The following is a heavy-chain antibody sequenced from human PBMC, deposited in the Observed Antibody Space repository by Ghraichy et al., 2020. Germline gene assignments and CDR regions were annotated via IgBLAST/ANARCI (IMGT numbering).Heavy chain of an antibody. J-gene: IGHJ6*02. Sequence: GESLNISCAASGFTFSSYSMNWVRQAPGKGLEWVSYISSSSSTIYYADSVKGRFTISRDNAKNSLYLQMNSLRAEDTAVYYCARDLRIAAAGSTYGMDVWGQGTTVTVSS. CDR3: ARDLRIAAAGSTYGMDV. CDR1: GFTFSSYS. V-gene: IGHV3-48*01. D-gene: IGHD6-13*01. CDR2: ISSSSSTI.